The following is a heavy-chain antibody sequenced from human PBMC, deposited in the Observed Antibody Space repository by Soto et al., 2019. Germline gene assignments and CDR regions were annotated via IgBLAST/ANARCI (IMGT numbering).Heavy chain of an antibody. CDR1: GGSFSGYY. V-gene: IGHV4-34*01. CDR3: ARVPDY. Sequence: SETLSLTCAVYGGSFSGYYWSWIRQPPGKGLEWIGEINHSGSTNYNPSLKGRVTISVDRSKNQFSLKLSSVTAADTAVYYCARVPDYWGQGTLVTVPQ. CDR2: INHSGST. J-gene: IGHJ4*02.